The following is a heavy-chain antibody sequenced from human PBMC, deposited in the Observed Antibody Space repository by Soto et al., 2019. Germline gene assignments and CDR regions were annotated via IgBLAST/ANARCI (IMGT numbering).Heavy chain of an antibody. CDR3: ARVGGYYDSSGSSFGY. CDR2: IYYSGST. V-gene: IGHV4-59*01. J-gene: IGHJ4*02. CDR1: GGSISSYY. Sequence: SETLSLTCTVSGGSISSYYWSWIRQPPGKGLEWIGYIYYSGSTNYNPSLKSRVTISVDTSKNQFSLKLNSVTAADTAVYYCARVGGYYDSSGSSFGYWGQGTLVTVSS. D-gene: IGHD3-22*01.